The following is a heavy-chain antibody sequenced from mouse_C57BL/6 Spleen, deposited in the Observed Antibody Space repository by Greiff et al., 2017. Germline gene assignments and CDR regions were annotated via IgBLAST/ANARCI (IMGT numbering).Heavy chain of an antibody. J-gene: IGHJ4*01. V-gene: IGHV1-72*01. CDR1: GYTFTSYW. CDR3: ARSTITSYYAIDY. CDR2: IDPNSGGT. D-gene: IGHD2-1*01. Sequence: QVQLQQPGAELVKPGASVKLSCKASGYTFTSYWMHWVKQRPGRGLEWIGKIDPNSGGTKYNEKFKSKATLTVDKPSNTAYMQLSSLTSDDSAVYYCARSTITSYYAIDYWGQGTSVTVAS.